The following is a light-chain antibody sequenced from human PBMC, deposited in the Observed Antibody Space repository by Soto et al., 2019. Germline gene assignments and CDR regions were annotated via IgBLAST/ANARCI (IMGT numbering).Light chain of an antibody. CDR2: AAS. J-gene: IGKJ2*01. Sequence: EIVLTQSPGTLSLSPGERATLSCRASQSVSSSYLAWYQQKPGQAPRPLIYAASGRATGIPDRFSGSGSGTDFTLTISRLEPEDVAVYYCQQYGSSPPYTFGQGTKLEIK. CDR3: QQYGSSPPYT. V-gene: IGKV3-20*01. CDR1: QSVSSSY.